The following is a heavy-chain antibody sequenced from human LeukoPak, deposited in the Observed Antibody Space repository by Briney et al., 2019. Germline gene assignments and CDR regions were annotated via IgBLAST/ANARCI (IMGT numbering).Heavy chain of an antibody. J-gene: IGHJ6*02. V-gene: IGHV3-30*04. CDR3: ARDRGLLWFGELHYYYYGMDV. CDR2: ISYDGSNK. Sequence: PGRSLRLSCAASGFTFSSYAMHWVRQAPGKGLEWVAVISYDGSNKYYADSVKGRFTISRDNSKNTLYLQMNSLRAEDTAVYYCARDRGLLWFGELHYYYYGMDVWGQGTTVTVSS. D-gene: IGHD3-10*01. CDR1: GFTFSSYA.